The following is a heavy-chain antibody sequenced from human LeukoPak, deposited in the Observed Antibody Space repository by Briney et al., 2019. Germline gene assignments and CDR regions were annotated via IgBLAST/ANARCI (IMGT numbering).Heavy chain of an antibody. CDR3: ARDRVVVVAATGEFDY. V-gene: IGHV3-30-3*01. J-gene: IGHJ4*02. D-gene: IGHD2-15*01. Sequence: PGGSLRLSCAASGFSFSNFSMHWVRQAPGKGLEWVAVTSYDGTNQYYADSVKGRFTISRDNFKNTLYLQMNSLRAEDTAVYYCARDRVVVVAATGEFDYWGQGTLVTVSS. CDR1: GFSFSNFS. CDR2: TSYDGTNQ.